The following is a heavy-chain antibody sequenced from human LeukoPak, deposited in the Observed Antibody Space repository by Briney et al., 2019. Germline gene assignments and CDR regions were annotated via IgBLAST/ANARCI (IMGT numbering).Heavy chain of an antibody. D-gene: IGHD5-12*01. CDR2: IIPIFGTA. V-gene: IGHV1-69*01. J-gene: IGHJ3*02. CDR3: ARVLGPVTTIAFDI. Sequence: SVKVSCKASGGTFSSYAISWVRQAPGQGLEWMGGIIPIFGTANYAQKFQGRVTITADESTSTAYMELSSLRSEDTAVYYCARVLGPVTTIAFDIWGQGTMVTVSS. CDR1: GGTFSSYA.